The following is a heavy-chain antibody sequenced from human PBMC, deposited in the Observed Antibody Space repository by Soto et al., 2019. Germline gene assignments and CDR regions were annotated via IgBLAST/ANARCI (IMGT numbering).Heavy chain of an antibody. D-gene: IGHD6-13*01. CDR1: GFSFSNYA. Sequence: EVQLLESGGPLVQPGGSLRLSCAASGFSFSNYAMTWVRQAPGKGLEWVAGLSGNGVNTHHADSVKGLFTISRDNSPNTVFLQMMSLKVAATAQYDCAGSEGAAGIVWFDPWGQGTPVNVSS. V-gene: IGHV3-23*01. CDR3: AGSEGAAGIVWFDP. J-gene: IGHJ5*02. CDR2: LSGNGVNT.